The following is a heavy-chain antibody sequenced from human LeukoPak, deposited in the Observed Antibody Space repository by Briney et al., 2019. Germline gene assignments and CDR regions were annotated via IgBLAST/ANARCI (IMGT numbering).Heavy chain of an antibody. D-gene: IGHD3-9*01. CDR2: INPNSGGT. Sequence: ASVKVSCKASGYTFTDYYMHWVRQAPGQGLEWMGWINPNSGGTNYAQKFQGRVTMTRDTSISTAYMELSSLRSEDTAVYYCARGGLAGYYDILTGYFYFDYWGQGTLVTVSS. J-gene: IGHJ4*02. CDR1: GYTFTDYY. V-gene: IGHV1-2*02. CDR3: ARGGLAGYYDILTGYFYFDY.